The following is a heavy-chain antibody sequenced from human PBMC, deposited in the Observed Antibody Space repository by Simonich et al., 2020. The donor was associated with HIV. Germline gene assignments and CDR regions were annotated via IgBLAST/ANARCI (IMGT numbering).Heavy chain of an antibody. CDR2: IYHSGGT. J-gene: IGHJ5*02. D-gene: IGHD2-2*01. Sequence: QVQLQESGPGLVKPSETLSLTCAVSGYSISSGYYWGWIRQPQGKGLEWIGSIYHSGGTYSSPSLKGRVTMSVDTSKNPFSRKLSSMTAADTAVYYCARHMCSVISCSEGYNWFAPWGQGTLVTVSS. CDR1: GYSISSGYY. CDR3: ARHMCSVISCSEGYNWFAP. V-gene: IGHV4-38-2*01.